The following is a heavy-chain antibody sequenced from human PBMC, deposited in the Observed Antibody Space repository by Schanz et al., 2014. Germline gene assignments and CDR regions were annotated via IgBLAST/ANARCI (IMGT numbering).Heavy chain of an antibody. J-gene: IGHJ4*02. D-gene: IGHD6-19*01. CDR1: GFTFSIYA. CDR3: ARDLISSGWYG. V-gene: IGHV3-7*03. Sequence: EVHLLESGGGLVQPGGSLRLSCAASGFTFSIYAMSWARQTPGKGLEWVANIKHDGSEKYYVDSVKGRFTISRDNAKNSLYLQMNSLRVEDTAVYYCARDLISSGWYGWGQGTLVTVSS. CDR2: IKHDGSEK.